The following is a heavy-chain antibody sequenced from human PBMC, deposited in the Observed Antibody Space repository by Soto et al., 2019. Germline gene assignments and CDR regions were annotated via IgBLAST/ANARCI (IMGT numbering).Heavy chain of an antibody. V-gene: IGHV1-69*01. D-gene: IGHD3-16*01. J-gene: IGHJ6*02. CDR1: GGTFSSYA. Sequence: QVQLVQSGAEVKKPGSSVKVSCKASGGTFSSYAISWVRQAPGEGLEWMGGIITIFSSANYAEKFLRRVTITADESTSTAYMELSSLRSEDTAVYYCARGWIMAGGMDVWGQGTTVTVSS. CDR2: IITIFSSA. CDR3: ARGWIMAGGMDV.